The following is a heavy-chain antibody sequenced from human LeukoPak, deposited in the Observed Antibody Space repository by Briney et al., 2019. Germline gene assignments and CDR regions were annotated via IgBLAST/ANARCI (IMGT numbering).Heavy chain of an antibody. CDR1: GYTFTSYY. J-gene: IGHJ5*02. Sequence: VASVKVSCKASGYTFTSYYMHWGRQAPGQGLEWMGIINPSGGSTSYAQKFQGRVTMTRDTSTSTVYMELSSLRSEDTAVYYCARGGYDFWSGSLNWFDPWGQGTLVTVSS. CDR3: ARGGYDFWSGSLNWFDP. D-gene: IGHD3-3*01. CDR2: INPSGGST. V-gene: IGHV1-46*01.